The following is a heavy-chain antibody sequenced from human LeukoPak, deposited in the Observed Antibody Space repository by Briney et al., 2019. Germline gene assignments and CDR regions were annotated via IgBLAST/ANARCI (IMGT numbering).Heavy chain of an antibody. J-gene: IGHJ4*02. CDR1: GGFITNILYY. CDR3: AREMYDSGGYRVSYFED. Sequence: MASETLSLTCSVSGGFITNILYYWAWIRRPPGRGLQWFGSVHHSESTLYNPSLKSRVTVSGDTSMNQLSLKLSSVTAADTSIYYCAREMYDSGGYRVSYFEDWGQGTLVTVSS. CDR2: VHHSEST. V-gene: IGHV4-39*07. D-gene: IGHD3-22*01.